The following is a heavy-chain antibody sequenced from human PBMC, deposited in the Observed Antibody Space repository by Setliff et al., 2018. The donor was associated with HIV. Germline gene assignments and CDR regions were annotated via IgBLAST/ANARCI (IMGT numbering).Heavy chain of an antibody. D-gene: IGHD6-13*01. Sequence: GESLKISCKTSGYTFINYWVGWVRQMPGNGLEWMGLIWPDDSDTMYSPSFQGQVTMSADKSISTAYLQWSSLKAPDTAMYYCARRYTSSWYYMDVWGKGTTVTVSS. CDR3: ARRYTSSWYYMDV. CDR2: IWPDDSDT. V-gene: IGHV5-51*01. CDR1: GYTFINYW. J-gene: IGHJ6*04.